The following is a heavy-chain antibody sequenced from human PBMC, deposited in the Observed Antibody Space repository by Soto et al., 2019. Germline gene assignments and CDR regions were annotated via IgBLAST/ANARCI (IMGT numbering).Heavy chain of an antibody. V-gene: IGHV3-9*01. CDR3: VQGRYPSMATPLDH. J-gene: IGHJ5*02. CDR1: GFTFDRCG. CDR2: IRWDSATI. D-gene: IGHD3-16*02. Sequence: LILSCAASGFTFDRCGMHWVRQAPGKGLEWVSGIRWDSATIGYADSVNGRSTISRDDAKNSLYLQMNSLRREDTALYYCVQGRYPSMATPLDHWGQGTLVTVSS.